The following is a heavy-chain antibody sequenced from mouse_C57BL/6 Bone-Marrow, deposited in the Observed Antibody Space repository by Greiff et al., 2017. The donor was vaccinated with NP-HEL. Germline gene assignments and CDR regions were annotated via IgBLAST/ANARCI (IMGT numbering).Heavy chain of an antibody. D-gene: IGHD2-5*01. CDR1: GFNIKNTY. CDR2: IDPANGNT. V-gene: IGHV14-3*01. J-gene: IGHJ2*01. CDR3: ARGEAYYSNSYTYYFDY. Sequence: VHVKQSVAELVRPGASVKLSCTASGFNIKNTYMHWVKQRPEQGLAWIGRIDPANGNTKYAPKFQGKATITAATSSTTAYLQLSSLTSEDTAIYDCARGEAYYSNSYTYYFDYWGQGTTLTVSS.